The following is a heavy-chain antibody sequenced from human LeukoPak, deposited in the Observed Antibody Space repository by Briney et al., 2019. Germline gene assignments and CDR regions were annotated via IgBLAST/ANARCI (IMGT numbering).Heavy chain of an antibody. V-gene: IGHV3-11*01. CDR3: ARDRRYCSSTSCYSGHYYYGMDV. Sequence: GGSLRLSCAASGFTFSDYYMSWIRQAPGKGLEWVSYISSSGSTIYYADSVKGRFTISRDNAKNSLYLQMNSLRAEDTAVYYCARDRRYCSSTSCYSGHYYYGMDVWGQGTTVTVSS. J-gene: IGHJ6*02. D-gene: IGHD2-2*01. CDR2: ISSSGSTI. CDR1: GFTFSDYY.